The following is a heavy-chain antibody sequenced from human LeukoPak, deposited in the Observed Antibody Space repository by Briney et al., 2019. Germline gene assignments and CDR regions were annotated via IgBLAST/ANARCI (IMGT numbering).Heavy chain of an antibody. V-gene: IGHV3-48*03. D-gene: IGHD2-2*01. Sequence: PGGSLRLSCAASGFIFSTYEMNWVRQAPGKGLEWVSYISSSDKAIYYADSVKGRFIISRDNANNSLYLQMNSLRAEDTAIYYCTRLLSQLLSDYWGQGTLVTVSS. CDR3: TRLLSQLLSDY. CDR2: ISSSDKAI. CDR1: GFIFSTYE. J-gene: IGHJ4*02.